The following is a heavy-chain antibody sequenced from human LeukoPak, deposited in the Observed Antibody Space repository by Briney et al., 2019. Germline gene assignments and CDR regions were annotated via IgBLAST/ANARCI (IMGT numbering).Heavy chain of an antibody. D-gene: IGHD3-10*01. Sequence: GGSLRLSCAASGFTFSSYAMHWVRQAPGKGLEWVAVISYDGSNKYYADSVKGRFTISRDNSKNTLYLQMNSLRAEDTAVYYCVGGGDYWGQGTLVTVSS. CDR2: ISYDGSNK. V-gene: IGHV3-30-3*01. CDR1: GFTFSSYA. CDR3: VGGGDY. J-gene: IGHJ4*02.